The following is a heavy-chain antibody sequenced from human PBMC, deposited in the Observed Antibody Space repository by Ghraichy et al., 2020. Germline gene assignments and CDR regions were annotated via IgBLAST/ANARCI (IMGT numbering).Heavy chain of an antibody. CDR2: IKSKADGGTT. CDR3: TSVGY. CDR1: GFTLSNAW. J-gene: IGHJ4*02. D-gene: IGHD1-26*01. V-gene: IGHV3-15*01. Sequence: GESLNISCAGSGFTLSNAWMSWVRQAPGKGLEWIARIKSKADGGTTDYTAPAKGRFTISRDDSKNMLYLQVNSLNTEDTAVYYCTSVGYWGQGTLVTVSS.